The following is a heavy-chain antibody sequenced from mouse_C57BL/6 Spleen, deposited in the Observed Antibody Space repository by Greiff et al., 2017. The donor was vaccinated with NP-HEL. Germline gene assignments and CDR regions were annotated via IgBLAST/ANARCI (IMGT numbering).Heavy chain of an antibody. V-gene: IGHV1-52*01. CDR1: GYTFTSYW. CDR2: IDPSDSET. D-gene: IGHD2-1*01. CDR3: AREGGNYAFAD. Sequence: QVQLQQPGAELVRPGSSVKLSCKASGYTFTSYWMHWVKQRPIQGLEWIGNIDPSDSETNYNQKFKDKAKLTVDKSTSTAYMQLSSLTSEDSAVYYCAREGGNYAFADWGQGTLVTVSA. J-gene: IGHJ3*01.